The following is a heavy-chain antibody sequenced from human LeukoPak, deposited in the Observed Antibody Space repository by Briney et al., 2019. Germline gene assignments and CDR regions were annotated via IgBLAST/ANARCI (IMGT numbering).Heavy chain of an antibody. J-gene: IGHJ4*02. CDR1: GFTFSSYS. CDR3: AKEGSIAAAGSAFDY. D-gene: IGHD6-13*01. Sequence: GGSLRLSCAASGFTFSSYSMNWVRQAPGKGLEWVSAISGSGGSTYYADSVKGRFTISRDNSKNTLYLQMNRLRAEDTAVYYCAKEGSIAAAGSAFDYWGQGTLVTVSS. V-gene: IGHV3-23*01. CDR2: ISGSGGST.